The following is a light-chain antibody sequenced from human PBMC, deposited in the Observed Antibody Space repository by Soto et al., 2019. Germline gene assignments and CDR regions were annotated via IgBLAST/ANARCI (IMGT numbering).Light chain of an antibody. Sequence: LVLTRTQTTLSVSPGAGATLSCRASESVSSNLAWYQQRPGQAPRLVIYGASTRATGIPARFRGGGSGTEFTLTISSLQSEDFAVCYCQQYNSWSLITFGQGAMLEIK. CDR3: QQYNSWSLIT. J-gene: IGKJ2*01. V-gene: IGKV3-15*01. CDR1: ESVSSN. CDR2: GAS.